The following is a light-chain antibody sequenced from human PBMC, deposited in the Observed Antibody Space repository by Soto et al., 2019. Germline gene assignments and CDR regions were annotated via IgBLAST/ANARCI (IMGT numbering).Light chain of an antibody. CDR2: DDS. V-gene: IGLV3-21*02. CDR1: NIGSKS. CDR3: QVWDRSSNHWV. J-gene: IGLJ3*02. Sequence: YELTQPPSVSVAPGQTATVTCGGRNIGSKSVHWYQQKPGQAPVLVVHDDSDRPSGIPGRFSGSNSGDTATLTISGVEAGDEADYYCQVWDRSSNHWVFGGGTKLTVL.